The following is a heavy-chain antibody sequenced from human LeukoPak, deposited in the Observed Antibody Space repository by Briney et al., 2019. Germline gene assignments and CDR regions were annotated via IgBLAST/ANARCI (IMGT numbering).Heavy chain of an antibody. J-gene: IGHJ4*02. CDR3: ARVDYDFWSGYPTGSLDY. CDR2: IYYSGST. Sequence: PTETLSLTCTVPGHSISSYYWGSSRQPPGKGLERVGYIYYSGSTNYNPSLKSRDTISVDTHQSQFSPKRSSVTAADTAVYYCARVDYDFWSGYPTGSLDYWGQGTLVTVSS. CDR1: GHSISSYY. V-gene: IGHV4-59*13. D-gene: IGHD3-3*01.